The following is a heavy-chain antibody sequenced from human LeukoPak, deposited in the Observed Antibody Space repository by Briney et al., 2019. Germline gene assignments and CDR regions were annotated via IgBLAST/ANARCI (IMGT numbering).Heavy chain of an antibody. CDR1: GFTFSDSA. J-gene: IGHJ3*02. D-gene: IGHD3-22*01. CDR3: THYYDSSGYYGAFDI. Sequence: GGSLKLSCAASGFTFSDSAMHWVRQASGKGLEWVGRIRNKAKSYAKAYAESVKGRFTISRDDSKNTAYLQMNSLKTEDTAVYYCTHYYDSSGYYGAFDIWGQGTMVTVSS. CDR2: IRNKAKSYAK. V-gene: IGHV3-73*01.